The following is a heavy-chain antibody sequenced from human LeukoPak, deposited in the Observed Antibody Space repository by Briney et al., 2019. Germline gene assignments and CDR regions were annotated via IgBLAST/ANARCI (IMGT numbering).Heavy chain of an antibody. V-gene: IGHV1-18*01. CDR3: ARDDSSGSVDYYYYYGMDV. CDR2: ISTYNGNT. CDR1: SYTFTSYG. D-gene: IGHD3-22*01. Sequence: ASVKVSCKASSYTFTSYGISWVRQAPGQGLEWMGWISTYNGNTNYAQKLQGRVTMTTDTSTSTAYMELRSLRSDDTAVYYCARDDSSGSVDYYYYYGMDVWGQGTTVTVSS. J-gene: IGHJ6*02.